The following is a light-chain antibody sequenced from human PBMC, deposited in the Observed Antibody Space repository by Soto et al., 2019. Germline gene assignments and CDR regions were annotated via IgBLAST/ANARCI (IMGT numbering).Light chain of an antibody. Sequence: DIHITQSHSTLSACLGHIVTSICRASQSISHWLAWYQQKPGKAPKLLIYDGSSLESGVPSRFSGSESGTEFTLTISTLQPDDLATYYCQQYSTYPWSTFGQGTRLEIK. V-gene: IGKV1-5*02. CDR2: DGS. CDR3: QQYSTYPWST. J-gene: IGKJ5*01. CDR1: QSISHW.